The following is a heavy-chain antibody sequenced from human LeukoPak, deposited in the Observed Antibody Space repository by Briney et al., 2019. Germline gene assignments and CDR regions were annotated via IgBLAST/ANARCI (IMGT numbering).Heavy chain of an antibody. CDR1: GFSLSAYW. J-gene: IGHJ4*02. CDR2: INRDGSQK. Sequence: GGSLSLSCAASGFSLSAYWMTWVRQAPGKGLEWVANINRDGSQKNHVDSVKGRFTISRDNAENSLFLQMNSLTAEDTAVYYCARNLPAADYWGQGTLVTVSS. D-gene: IGHD2-2*01. CDR3: ARNLPAADY. V-gene: IGHV3-7*01.